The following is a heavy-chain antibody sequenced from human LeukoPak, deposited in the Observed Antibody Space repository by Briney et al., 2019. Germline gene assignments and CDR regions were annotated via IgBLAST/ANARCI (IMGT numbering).Heavy chain of an antibody. CDR3: AKDIAQGYTFGSIEQDY. CDR2: ISYDGSNK. J-gene: IGHJ4*02. CDR1: GFPFSSYG. V-gene: IGHV3-30*18. Sequence: GRSLSLSCAASGFPFSSYGMHWVRQAPGKGLEGVAVISYDGSNKYYADSVKGRFTISRDNSKNTLYLQMNSLRAEDTAVYYCAKDIAQGYTFGSIEQDYWGQGTLVTVSS. D-gene: IGHD5-18*01.